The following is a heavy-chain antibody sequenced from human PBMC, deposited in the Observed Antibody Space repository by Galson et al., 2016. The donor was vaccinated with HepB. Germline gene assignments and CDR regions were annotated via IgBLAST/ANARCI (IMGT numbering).Heavy chain of an antibody. V-gene: IGHV3-53*01. CDR3: ATRSSGWYYFDY. D-gene: IGHD6-19*01. Sequence: SLRLPCAASGLIVSANYLTWVRQAPGKGLEGVSVIYSDGRPYYSDSVRGRFTISRDNAKNSLYLQMNSLRAEDTAVYYCATRSSGWYYFDYWGQGTLVTVSS. CDR2: IYSDGRP. J-gene: IGHJ4*02. CDR1: GLIVSANY.